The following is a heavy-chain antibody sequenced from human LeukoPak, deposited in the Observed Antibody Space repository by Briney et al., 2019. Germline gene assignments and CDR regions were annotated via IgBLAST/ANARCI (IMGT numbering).Heavy chain of an antibody. V-gene: IGHV1-46*01. D-gene: IGHD3-16*02. CDR2: LKLYNGSI. CDR3: ARELRYDYVWGSYRSNLLDY. Sequence: ASVKVSCKAFGYSFIRHHIHWVRQAPGQGLEWMGLLKLYNGSIRYAQKFQGRVTMTSDTSTSTVYMELSSLRSEDTAMYFCARELRYDYVWGSYRSNLLDYWGQGTLVTVSS. J-gene: IGHJ4*02. CDR1: GYSFIRHH.